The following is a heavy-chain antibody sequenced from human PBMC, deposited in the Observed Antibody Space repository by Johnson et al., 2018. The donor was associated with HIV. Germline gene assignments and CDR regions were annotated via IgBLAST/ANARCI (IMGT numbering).Heavy chain of an antibody. Sequence: VQLVESGGGLVQRGGSLRLSCIASGFTFSSYAMSWVRQAPGKGLEWVSAISGSAGITYYADSVEGRFPISRDNSRNTLYLQMNSLRTEDTAVYYCAKVRCGGDCLDAFDIWGQGTMVTVSS. CDR3: AKVRCGGDCLDAFDI. J-gene: IGHJ3*02. CDR1: GFTFSSYA. CDR2: ISGSAGIT. D-gene: IGHD2-21*02. V-gene: IGHV3-23*04.